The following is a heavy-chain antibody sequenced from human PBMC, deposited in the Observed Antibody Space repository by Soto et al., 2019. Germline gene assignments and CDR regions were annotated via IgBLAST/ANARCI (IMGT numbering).Heavy chain of an antibody. CDR1: GGSISSYY. CDR3: ARGRGYCSSTSCRTPHFDY. V-gene: IGHV4-59*12. CDR2: IYYSGST. Sequence: SETLSLTCTVSGGSISSYYWSWIRQPPGKGLEWIGYIYYSGSTNYNPSLKSRVTISVDTSKNQFSLKLSSVTAADTAVYYCARGRGYCSSTSCRTPHFDYWGQGTLVTVSS. D-gene: IGHD2-2*01. J-gene: IGHJ4*02.